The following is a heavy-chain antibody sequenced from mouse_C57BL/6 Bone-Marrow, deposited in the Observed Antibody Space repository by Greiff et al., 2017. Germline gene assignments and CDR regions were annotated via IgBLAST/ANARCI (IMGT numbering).Heavy chain of an antibody. V-gene: IGHV1-54*01. CDR1: GYAFTNYL. CDR2: INPGSGGT. CDR3: ARCPLLRLYYFDY. J-gene: IGHJ2*01. Sequence: VQLQQSGAELVRPGTSVKVSCKASGYAFTNYLIEWVKQRPGQGLEWIGVINPGSGGTNYNEKFKGKATLTADKSSSTAYMQLSSLTSEDSAVXFCARCPLLRLYYFDYWGQGTTLTVSS. D-gene: IGHD1-2*01.